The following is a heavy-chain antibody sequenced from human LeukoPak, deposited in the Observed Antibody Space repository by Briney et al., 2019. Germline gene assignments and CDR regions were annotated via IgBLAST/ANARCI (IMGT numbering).Heavy chain of an antibody. CDR2: IIPIFGTA. CDR3: ARLSSGYYDAFDI. D-gene: IGHD3-22*01. V-gene: IGHV1-69*06. CDR1: GYTFTSYG. Sequence: GASVKVSCKASGYTFTSYGISWVRQAPGQGLEWMGGIIPIFGTANYAQKFQGRVTITADKSTSTAYMELSSPRSEDTAVYYCARLSSGYYDAFDIWGQGTMVTVSS. J-gene: IGHJ3*02.